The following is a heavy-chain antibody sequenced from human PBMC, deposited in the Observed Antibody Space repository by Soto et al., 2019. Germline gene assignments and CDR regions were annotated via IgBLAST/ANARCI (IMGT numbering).Heavy chain of an antibody. CDR3: AITWFGDPYDAFDI. CDR2: TYYRSKWYN. V-gene: IGHV6-1*01. D-gene: IGHD3-10*01. Sequence: PSQTRSLPCAISGDSVSSNSAAWNWIRQSPSRGLEWLGRTYYRSKWYNDYAVSVKSRITINPDTSKNQFSLQLNSVTPEDTAVYYCAITWFGDPYDAFDIWGQGTMVTVSS. CDR1: GDSVSSNSAA. J-gene: IGHJ3*02.